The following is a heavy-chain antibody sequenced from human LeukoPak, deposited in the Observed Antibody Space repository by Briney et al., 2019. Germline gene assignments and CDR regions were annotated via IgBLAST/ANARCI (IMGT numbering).Heavy chain of an antibody. V-gene: IGHV4-59*01. CDR2: IDYSGST. D-gene: IGHD1-26*01. J-gene: IGHJ4*02. CDR3: AKLVRDNVRYYIFDF. CDR1: GDSISSNY. Sequence: QVQLQESGPGLVKPSETLSLTCTVSGDSISSNYWSWVRQSPGKGLEWIAYIDYSGSTNYNPSLKSRITMSVDPSKNQFSLNLRSVTAADTAVYYCAKLVRDNVRYYIFDFWGQGTLVTVSS.